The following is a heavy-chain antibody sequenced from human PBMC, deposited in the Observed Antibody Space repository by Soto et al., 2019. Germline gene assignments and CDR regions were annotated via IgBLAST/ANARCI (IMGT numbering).Heavy chain of an antibody. CDR2: IYNIGST. CDR3: AREAGGFDYRT. Sequence: PSETLSLTCTVSSVSVSSGGYYWTWIRQPPGKGLEWIGYIYNIGSTNYNPSLKSRVTLSVDTSRNQFSLKFSYVTVADTAVYYCAREAGGFDYRTWGQGIQGTVSS. V-gene: IGHV4-61*08. D-gene: IGHD3-16*01. J-gene: IGHJ5*02. CDR1: SVSVSSGGYY.